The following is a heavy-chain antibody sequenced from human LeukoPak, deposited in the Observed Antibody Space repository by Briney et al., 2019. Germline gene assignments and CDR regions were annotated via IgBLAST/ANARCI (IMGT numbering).Heavy chain of an antibody. CDR2: INHSGYT. CDR1: GVSFDDYY. CDR3: TRMTTGHDY. D-gene: IGHD4-17*01. V-gene: IGHV4-34*01. Sequence: SETLSLTCALSGVSFDDYYWSWVRQPPGKGLEWLGEINHSGYTNDSPSLKSRVTLSIDTSRQQFSLNLRSVTVADAGIYYCTRMTTGHDYWGQGTLVTVSS. J-gene: IGHJ4*02.